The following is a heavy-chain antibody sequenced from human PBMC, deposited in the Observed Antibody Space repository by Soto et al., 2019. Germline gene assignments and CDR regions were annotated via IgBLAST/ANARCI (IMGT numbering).Heavy chain of an antibody. CDR3: AKRSFDNWFDP. D-gene: IGHD3-3*01. J-gene: IGHJ5*02. CDR2: ISAGGGST. Sequence: GGSVRLSCAASAFTFSSYTMSWVRQAPGKGLEWVSLISAGGGSTYYADSVKGRFTISRDNSKNTLYLQMNSLRAEDTAVYYCAKRSFDNWFDPWGLGTLVTVS. CDR1: AFTFSSYT. V-gene: IGHV3-23*01.